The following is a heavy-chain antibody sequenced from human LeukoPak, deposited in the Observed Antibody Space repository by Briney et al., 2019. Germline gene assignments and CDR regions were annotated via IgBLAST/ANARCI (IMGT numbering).Heavy chain of an antibody. V-gene: IGHV4-4*02. CDR1: GFIFSNAW. CDR3: ARDFQGGPNDP. Sequence: PGGSLRLSCAASGFIFSNAWMNRVRHTPGKGLEWIAYISHSGGTYYNPSLKSRATISLDTSRNQFSLKLIFVTAADTAVYYCARDFQGGPNDPWGQGTLVTVSS. D-gene: IGHD2-15*01. J-gene: IGHJ5*02. CDR2: ISHSGGT.